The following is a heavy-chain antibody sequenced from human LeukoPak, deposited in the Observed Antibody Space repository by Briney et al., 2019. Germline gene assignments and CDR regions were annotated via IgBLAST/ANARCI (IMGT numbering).Heavy chain of an antibody. CDR2: IYSGGST. Sequence: PGGSLRLSCAASGFTVSSNYMSWVRQAPGKGLEWVSVIYSGGSTYYTDSVKGRFTISRDNAKNTLYLQMNSLRVEDTAVYYCARELPFDYWGQGTLVTVSS. V-gene: IGHV3-53*01. CDR1: GFTVSSNY. CDR3: ARELPFDY. J-gene: IGHJ4*02.